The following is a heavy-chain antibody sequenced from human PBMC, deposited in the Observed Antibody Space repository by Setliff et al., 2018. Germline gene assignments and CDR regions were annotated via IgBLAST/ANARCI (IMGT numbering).Heavy chain of an antibody. J-gene: IGHJ4*02. V-gene: IGHV4-39*01. D-gene: IGHD2-21*02. CDR1: GGSISSSSYQ. CDR2: ISHSANK. CDR3: ARGFDVCGGGACYTDGPYYFDY. Sequence: SETLSLTCTVSGGSISSSSYQWGWIRQSPGKELEWIGGISHSANKYYNPSFRSGVTIPIDMSKNQFSLNIDSVTAADTAVYYCARGFDVCGGGACYTDGPYYFDYWGLGTLVTVSS.